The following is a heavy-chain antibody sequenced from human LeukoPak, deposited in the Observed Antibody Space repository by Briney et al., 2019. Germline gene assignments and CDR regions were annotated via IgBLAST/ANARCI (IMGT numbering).Heavy chain of an antibody. CDR1: GGSISSSSYY. D-gene: IGHD1-20*01. J-gene: IGHJ4*02. CDR3: ARVRYNWNRDFDY. Sequence: SETLSLACTVSGGSISSSSYYWGWIRQPPGKGLEWIGSIYYSGSTYYNPSLKSRVTISVDTSKNQFSLKLSSVTAADTAVYYCARVRYNWNRDFDYWGQGTLVTVSS. CDR2: IYYSGST. V-gene: IGHV4-39*07.